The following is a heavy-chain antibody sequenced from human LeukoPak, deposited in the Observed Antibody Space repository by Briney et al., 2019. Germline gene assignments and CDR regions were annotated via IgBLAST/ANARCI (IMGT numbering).Heavy chain of an antibody. J-gene: IGHJ5*02. Sequence: GGSLRLSCAASGFTFSSYWMHWVRQAPGKGLVWVSRINSDGSSTSYADSVKGRFTISRDNSKNTLYLQMNSLRAEDTAVYYCARDSSPKYYDFWSGLNWFDPWGQGTLVTVSS. CDR1: GFTFSSYW. D-gene: IGHD3-3*01. CDR3: ARDSSPKYYDFWSGLNWFDP. V-gene: IGHV3-74*01. CDR2: INSDGSST.